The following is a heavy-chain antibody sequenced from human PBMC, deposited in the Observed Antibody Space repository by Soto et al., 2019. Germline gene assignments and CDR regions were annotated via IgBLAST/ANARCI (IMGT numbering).Heavy chain of an antibody. CDR3: ARDQFVVRGVIIRLDYGMDV. J-gene: IGHJ6*02. D-gene: IGHD3-10*01. V-gene: IGHV3-33*01. CDR2: IWYDGSNK. CDR1: GFTFSSYG. Sequence: PGGSLRLSCAASGFTFSSYGMHWVRQAPGKGLEWVAVIWYDGSNKYYADSVKGRFTIPRDNSKNTLYLQMNSLRAEDTAVYYCARDQFVVRGVIIRLDYGMDVWGQGTTVTVSS.